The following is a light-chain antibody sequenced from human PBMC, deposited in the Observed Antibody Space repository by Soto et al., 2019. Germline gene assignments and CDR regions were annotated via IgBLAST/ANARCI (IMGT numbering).Light chain of an antibody. CDR2: GAS. CDR3: QQYVISVT. V-gene: IGKV3-20*01. Sequence: EIVMTQSPATLSVSPGERATLSCRASQSIGNNLAWYQHKPGQAPRLLIYGASSRATGIPDRFSGSGSGTDFTLTIGRLKPQDSAMYYCQQYVISVTFGQGTRLEIK. CDR1: QSIGNN. J-gene: IGKJ5*01.